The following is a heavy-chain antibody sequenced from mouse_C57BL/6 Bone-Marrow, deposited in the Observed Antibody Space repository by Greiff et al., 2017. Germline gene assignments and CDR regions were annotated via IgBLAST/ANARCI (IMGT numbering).Heavy chain of an antibody. Sequence: QVHVKQSGAELARPGASVKLSCKASGYTFTSYGISWVKQRTGQGLEWIGEIYPRSGNTYYNEKFKGKATLTADKSSSTAYMELRSLTSEDSAVYFCARWEGYDYDGYFDYWGQGTTLTVSS. J-gene: IGHJ2*01. CDR1: GYTFTSYG. CDR2: IYPRSGNT. D-gene: IGHD2-4*01. CDR3: ARWEGYDYDGYFDY. V-gene: IGHV1-81*01.